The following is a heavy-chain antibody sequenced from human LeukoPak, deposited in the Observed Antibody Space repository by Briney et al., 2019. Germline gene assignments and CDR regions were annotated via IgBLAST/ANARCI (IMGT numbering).Heavy chain of an antibody. CDR3: ARDASTRYDILTGATLFDY. CDR1: GYTFTSYG. J-gene: IGHJ4*02. V-gene: IGHV1-18*03. CDR2: ISAYNGNT. D-gene: IGHD3-9*01. Sequence: ASVKVSCKASGYTFTSYGISWVREAPGQGLEWMGWISAYNGNTNYAQKLQGRVTMTTDTSTSTAYMELRSLRSDDMAVYYCARDASTRYDILTGATLFDYWGQGTLVTVSS.